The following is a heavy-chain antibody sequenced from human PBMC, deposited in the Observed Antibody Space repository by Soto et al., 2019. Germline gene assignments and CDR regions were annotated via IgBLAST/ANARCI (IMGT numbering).Heavy chain of an antibody. CDR1: GFRFSSYW. Sequence: EVQLVESGGGLVQPGGSLRVSCAASGFRFSSYWMTWVRQAPGQGLEWVANIKEDGSETYYVDSVKGRFTISRDNAKNSLFLKINSLRVEDTAVYYCAASDSAYGDINFDFWGQGILVTVSS. CDR2: IKEDGSET. CDR3: AASDSAYGDINFDF. J-gene: IGHJ4*02. V-gene: IGHV3-7*01. D-gene: IGHD4-17*01.